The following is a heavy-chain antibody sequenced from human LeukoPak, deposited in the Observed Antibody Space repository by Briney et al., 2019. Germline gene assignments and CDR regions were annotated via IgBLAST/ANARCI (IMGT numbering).Heavy chain of an antibody. CDR1: GFGFSDAW. CDR2: IKSQTHGGTT. V-gene: IGHV3-15*01. Sequence: PGGSLRLSCAGSGFGFSDAWMSWVRQAPGKRLEWVGHIKSQTHGGTTDYAAPVKGRFTISRDDSKNTLYLQINSLKTEDTAVYYCTTDLGRSRIAPRFYYWGQGTLVTVSS. D-gene: IGHD6-6*01. J-gene: IGHJ4*02. CDR3: TTDLGRSRIAPRFYY.